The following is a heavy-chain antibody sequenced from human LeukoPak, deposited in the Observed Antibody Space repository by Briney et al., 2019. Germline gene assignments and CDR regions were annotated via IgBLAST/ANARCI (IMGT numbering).Heavy chain of an antibody. Sequence: GGSLRLSCSTSGFTFSNHFMHWVRQAPGKGLEYVSSIGPNGASTLYVDSVKGRFTISRDNSKNALYLQLTSLRLEDTALYYCVKDLTATWSFDYWGQGTLVTVSS. CDR1: GFTFSNHF. CDR2: IGPNGAST. CDR3: VKDLTATWSFDY. V-gene: IGHV3-64D*06. J-gene: IGHJ4*02. D-gene: IGHD3-9*01.